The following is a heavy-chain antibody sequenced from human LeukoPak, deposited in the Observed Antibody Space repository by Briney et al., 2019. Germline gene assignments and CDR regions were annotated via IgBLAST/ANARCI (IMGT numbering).Heavy chain of an antibody. J-gene: IGHJ4*02. V-gene: IGHV3-23*01. Sequence: GGSLRLSCAASGFTVSSNYMSWVRQAPGKGLEWVSAISGSGGSTYYADSVKGRFTISRDNSKNTLYLQMNSLRAEDTAVYYCAKDRLGIAVAGTVYWGQGTLVTVSS. CDR1: GFTVSSNY. D-gene: IGHD6-19*01. CDR2: ISGSGGST. CDR3: AKDRLGIAVAGTVY.